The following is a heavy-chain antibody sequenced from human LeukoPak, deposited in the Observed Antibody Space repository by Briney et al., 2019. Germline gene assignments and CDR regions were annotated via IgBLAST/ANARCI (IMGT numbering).Heavy chain of an antibody. D-gene: IGHD3-22*01. J-gene: IGHJ6*02. CDR1: GYTFTNYG. CDR3: ARDRYYDSSGYIYFYGMDV. V-gene: IGHV1-18*01. CDR2: MSVYNENT. Sequence: ASVTVSCKASGYTFTNYGFSWVRPAPGQGLEWMGWMSVYNENTNYALKFQGRLTMTTDTSTSTAYMELWGLRSDDTAVYYCARDRYYDSSGYIYFYGMDVWGQGTTVTVSS.